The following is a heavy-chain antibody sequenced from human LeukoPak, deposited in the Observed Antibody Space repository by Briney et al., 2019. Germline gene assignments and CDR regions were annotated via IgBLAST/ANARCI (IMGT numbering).Heavy chain of an antibody. V-gene: IGHV1-46*01. Sequence: GASVKVSCKASGYTFTSYYMHWVRQAPGQGLEWMGIINPSGGSTSYAQKFQGRVTMTRDTSTSTVYMELSSLRSEDTAVYYCARDQGIVGTSYYYYGMDVWGQGTTVTVSS. CDR3: ARDQGIVGTSYYYYGMDV. CDR2: INPSGGST. CDR1: GYTFTSYY. D-gene: IGHD1-26*01. J-gene: IGHJ6*02.